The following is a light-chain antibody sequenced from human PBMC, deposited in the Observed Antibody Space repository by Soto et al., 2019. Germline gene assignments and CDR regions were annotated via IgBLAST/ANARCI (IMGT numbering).Light chain of an antibody. CDR3: QHFNESPPLT. V-gene: IGKV3-20*01. J-gene: IGKJ4*01. CDR2: GAS. Sequence: EIVLTQSPGTLSLSPGERATLTCRASQSTSISYLAWYQQKPGQAPRLLIYGASSRATGIPDRFSVSGSETDFALTISRLEPEDFAVSYCQHFNESPPLTFGGGTKVEI. CDR1: QSTSISY.